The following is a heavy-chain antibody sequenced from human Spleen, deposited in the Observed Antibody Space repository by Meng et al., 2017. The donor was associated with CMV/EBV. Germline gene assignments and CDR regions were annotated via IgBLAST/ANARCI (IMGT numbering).Heavy chain of an antibody. CDR1: GYTFTGYY. J-gene: IGHJ5*02. CDR3: ARSEFKSTTFGGVILPVDP. CDR2: INPNSGDT. V-gene: IGHV1-2*02. Sequence: ASVKVSCKASGYTFTGYYIHWVRQAPGQGLEWMGWINPNSGDTYYAQKIQGRATMTRDTSLSTAYMELSRVRSEDTAVYFCARSEFKSTTFGGVILPVDPWGQGTLVTVSS. D-gene: IGHD3-3*01.